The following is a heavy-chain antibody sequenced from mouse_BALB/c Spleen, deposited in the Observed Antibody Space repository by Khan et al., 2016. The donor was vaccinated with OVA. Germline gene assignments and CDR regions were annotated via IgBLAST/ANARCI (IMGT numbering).Heavy chain of an antibody. D-gene: IGHD2-1*01. CDR2: IYPNNDGP. CDR3: ARVGYYGKGFAY. CDR1: GYTFTSYV. Sequence: VQLQQSGPELVKPGASVKMSCKASGYTFTSYVMHWVKQKPGQGLEWIGYIYPNNDGPEYNEKFKGKATLTSDKSSSTAYMEISSLTSEDSAVYYCARVGYYGKGFAYWGQGTLVTVSA. J-gene: IGHJ3*01. V-gene: IGHV1S136*01.